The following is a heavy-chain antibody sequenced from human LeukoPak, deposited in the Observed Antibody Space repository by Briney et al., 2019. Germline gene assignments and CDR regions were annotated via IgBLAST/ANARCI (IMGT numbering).Heavy chain of an antibody. CDR2: IYHSGST. V-gene: IGHV4-38-2*02. CDR1: GYSISSGYY. J-gene: IGHJ4*02. Sequence: SETLSLTCTVSGYSISSGYYWGWIRQPPGKGLEWIGSIYHSGSTYYNPSLKSRVTISVDTSKNQFSLKLSSVTAADTAVYYCARTPDFVNWGQGTLVTVSS. D-gene: IGHD2-21*01. CDR3: ARTPDFVN.